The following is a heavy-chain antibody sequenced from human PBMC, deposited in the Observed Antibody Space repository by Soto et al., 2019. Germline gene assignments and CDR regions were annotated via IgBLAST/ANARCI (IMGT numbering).Heavy chain of an antibody. V-gene: IGHV1-69*01. Sequence: QVQLVQSGADVMKPGSSVRVSCKTSGGPFGNSAISWVRQAPAQRLEWIGEIIPVFDKANYAQNFQGRLTITADDSTATVFMQLSSLRSEDTAVYFCARLRRDWGDAFDLWGPGTLVTVSS. D-gene: IGHD3-16*01. CDR2: IIPVFDKA. CDR1: GGPFGNSA. J-gene: IGHJ3*01. CDR3: ARLRRDWGDAFDL.